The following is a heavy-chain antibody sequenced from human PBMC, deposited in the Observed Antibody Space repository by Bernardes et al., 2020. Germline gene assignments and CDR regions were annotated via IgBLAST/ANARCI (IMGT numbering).Heavy chain of an antibody. CDR1: GFTFTSSA. Sequence: SVKVSCKASGFTFTSSAVQWVRQARGQRLEWIGWIFVGSGNTNYAQKFQERVTITRDMSTSTAYMELSSLRSEDTAVYYCAALLRYFDWLRWDYYYYGMDVWGQGTTVTVSS. CDR2: IFVGSGNT. V-gene: IGHV1-58*01. D-gene: IGHD3-9*01. J-gene: IGHJ6*02. CDR3: AALLRYFDWLRWDYYYYGMDV.